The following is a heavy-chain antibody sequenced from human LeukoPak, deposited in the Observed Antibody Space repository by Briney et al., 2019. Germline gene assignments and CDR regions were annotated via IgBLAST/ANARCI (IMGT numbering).Heavy chain of an antibody. CDR1: GGSISSINW. CDR3: ARSFRYSGYGYCFDP. Sequence: SGTLSLTCAVSGGSISSINWWSWVRQPPGKGLEWIGEIYHSGSTNYNPSLKSRVTISVDKSKNQFSLKLSSVTAADTAVYYCARSFRYSGYGYCFDPWGQGTLVTVSS. J-gene: IGHJ5*02. D-gene: IGHD5-12*01. CDR2: IYHSGST. V-gene: IGHV4-4*02.